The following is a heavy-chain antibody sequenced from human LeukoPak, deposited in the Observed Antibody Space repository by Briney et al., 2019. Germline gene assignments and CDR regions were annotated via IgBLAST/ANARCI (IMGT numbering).Heavy chain of an antibody. J-gene: IGHJ5*02. Sequence: ASVKVSCKASGYTFTSYDINWVRQPTGQGLEWMGWMNPNSGNTGYAQKFQGRVTITRNTSISTAYMELSSLRSEDTAVYYCARGLLRGVGDNWFDPWGQGTLVTVSS. CDR2: MNPNSGNT. D-gene: IGHD3-10*01. V-gene: IGHV1-8*03. CDR1: GYTFTSYD. CDR3: ARGLLRGVGDNWFDP.